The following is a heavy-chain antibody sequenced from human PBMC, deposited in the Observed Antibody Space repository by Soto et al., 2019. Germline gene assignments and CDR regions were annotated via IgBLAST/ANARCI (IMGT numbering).Heavy chain of an antibody. CDR1: GYTFTSYG. V-gene: IGHV1-18*01. J-gene: IGHJ4*02. CDR2: ISAYNGNT. Sequence: VQLVQSGAEVKKLGASVKVSCKSSGYTFTSYGISWVRQAPGQGLEWMGWISAYNGNTNYAQKLQGRVTMTPDTSTSTAYMELRSLRSDDTAVYYCERGRRRKGGGSCFYYWGQGTLVTVSS. D-gene: IGHD2-15*01. CDR3: ERGRRRKGGGSCFYY.